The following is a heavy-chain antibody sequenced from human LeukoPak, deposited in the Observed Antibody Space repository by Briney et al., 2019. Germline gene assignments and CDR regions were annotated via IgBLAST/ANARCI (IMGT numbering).Heavy chain of an antibody. J-gene: IGHJ4*02. CDR3: ARGTYGSGSYYLGY. Sequence: PGGSLRLSCAASGFTFSSYSMNWVRQAPGKGLEWVSYISSSSSTIYYADSVKGRFTISRDNAKNSLYLQMNSLRAEDTAVYYCARGTYGSGSYYLGYWDQGTLVTVSS. CDR1: GFTFSSYS. V-gene: IGHV3-48*01. CDR2: ISSSSSTI. D-gene: IGHD3-10*01.